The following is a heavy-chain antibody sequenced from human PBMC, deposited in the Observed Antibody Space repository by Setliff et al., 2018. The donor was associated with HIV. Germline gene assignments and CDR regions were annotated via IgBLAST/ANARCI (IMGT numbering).Heavy chain of an antibody. CDR1: GYTFTRYD. V-gene: IGHV1-8*01. CDR3: ATSVATFDSVDY. D-gene: IGHD1-26*01. J-gene: IGHJ4*02. Sequence: ASVKVSCKVSGYTFTRYDINWVRQATGQGLEWMGWMNPNSGNTGYAQKFQGRVTMTRNTSISTAYMELSSLRSEDTAVYYCATSVATFDSVDYWGQGTLVTVSS. CDR2: MNPNSGNT.